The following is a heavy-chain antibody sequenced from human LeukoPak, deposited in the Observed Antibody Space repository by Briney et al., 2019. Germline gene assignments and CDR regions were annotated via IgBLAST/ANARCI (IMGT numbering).Heavy chain of an antibody. Sequence: GGSLRLSCAASGFTFSSYEMNWVRQAPGKGLEWVSYISSSGSTIYYADSVKGRFTISRDNAKNSLYLQMNSLRAEDTAVYYCASSPDYYGGIDVWGKGTTVTVSS. J-gene: IGHJ6*04. CDR1: GFTFSSYE. CDR2: ISSSGSTI. V-gene: IGHV3-48*03. CDR3: ASSPDYYGGIDV. D-gene: IGHD3-9*01.